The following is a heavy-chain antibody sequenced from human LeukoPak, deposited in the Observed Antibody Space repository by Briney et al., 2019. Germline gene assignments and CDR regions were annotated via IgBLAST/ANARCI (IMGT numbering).Heavy chain of an antibody. Sequence: GGSLRLSCAASGFTFSSYAMSWVRQAPGKGLEWVSVLGGSGGSTYYTDSVKGRFTISRDNSKSTLFLQMNSLRAEDTAVYYCAKQTGASCYTAADYWGQGTLVTVSS. CDR1: GFTFSSYA. CDR2: LGGSGGST. J-gene: IGHJ4*02. CDR3: AKQTGASCYTAADY. V-gene: IGHV3-23*01. D-gene: IGHD2-2*02.